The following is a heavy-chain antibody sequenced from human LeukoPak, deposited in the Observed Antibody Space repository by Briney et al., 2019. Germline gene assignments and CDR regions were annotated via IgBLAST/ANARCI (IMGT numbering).Heavy chain of an antibody. Sequence: PGGSLRLSCAASGFTFSDAWMSWVRQAPGKGLEWVGRIKSKTDGGTTDYAAPVKGRFTISRDDSKNTLYLQMNSLKTEDTAVYYCTTRGGSFSIFDYWGQGTLVTVSS. V-gene: IGHV3-15*01. J-gene: IGHJ4*02. D-gene: IGHD1-26*01. CDR2: IKSKTDGGTT. CDR3: TTRGGSFSIFDY. CDR1: GFTFSDAW.